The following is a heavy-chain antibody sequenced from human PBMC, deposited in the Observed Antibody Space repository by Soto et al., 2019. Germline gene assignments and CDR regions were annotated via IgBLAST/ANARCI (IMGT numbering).Heavy chain of an antibody. J-gene: IGHJ6*03. CDR1: GYTFTGYY. CDR2: INPNSGGT. D-gene: IGHD1-7*01. Sequence: QVQLVQSGAEVKKPGASVKVSCKASGYTFTGYYMHWVRQAPGQGLEWRGWINPNSGGTNYAQKFQGWVTMTRDTSISTAYMELSRLRSDDTAVYYCARDGLWKYENDLYYYYMDVWGKGTTVTVSS. CDR3: ARDGLWKYENDLYYYYMDV. V-gene: IGHV1-2*04.